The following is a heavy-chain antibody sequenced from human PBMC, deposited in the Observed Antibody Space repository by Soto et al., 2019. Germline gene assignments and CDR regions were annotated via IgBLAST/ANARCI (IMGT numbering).Heavy chain of an antibody. CDR1: GGSISSSSYY. V-gene: IGHV4-39*01. D-gene: IGHD6-13*01. CDR3: ASSRAAYYYYGMDV. CDR2: IYYSGST. Sequence: KPSETLSLTCTVSGGSISSSSYYWGWIRQPPGKGLEWIGSIYYSGSTYYNPSLKSRVTISVDTSKNQFSLKLSSVTAADTAVYYCASSRAAYYYYGMDVWGQGTTVTVSS. J-gene: IGHJ6*02.